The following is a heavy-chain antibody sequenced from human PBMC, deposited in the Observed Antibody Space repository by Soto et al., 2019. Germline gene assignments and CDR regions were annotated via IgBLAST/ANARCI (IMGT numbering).Heavy chain of an antibody. CDR1: GGSISSDTYY. J-gene: IGHJ3*02. D-gene: IGHD3-10*01. Sequence: QLQVQESGPGLVKASETLSLTCSVSGGSISSDTYYWVWVRQPSGKGLEWIGSIKYNGHTYYNPSLKSRVAMSVDTSKNQFSLHLTSVTAADTAVYSCARQRAWYGEWAFDIWGQGTRVTVSS. CDR3: ARQRAWYGEWAFDI. V-gene: IGHV4-39*01. CDR2: IKYNGHT.